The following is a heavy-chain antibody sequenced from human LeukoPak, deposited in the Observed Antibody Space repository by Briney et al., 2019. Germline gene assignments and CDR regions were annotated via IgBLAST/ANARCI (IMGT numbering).Heavy chain of an antibody. CDR3: AKHSNSGYYSSHFDY. CDR1: GFTFSSYS. J-gene: IGHJ4*02. D-gene: IGHD3-22*01. V-gene: IGHV3-48*01. Sequence: GGSLRLSCAASGFTFSSYSMNWVRQAPGKGLEWISYISSSSSIIYYADSLKGRFTISRDNSKNTLYLQMNSLRSEDTAVYYCAKHSNSGYYSSHFDYWGQGTLVTVSS. CDR2: ISSSSSII.